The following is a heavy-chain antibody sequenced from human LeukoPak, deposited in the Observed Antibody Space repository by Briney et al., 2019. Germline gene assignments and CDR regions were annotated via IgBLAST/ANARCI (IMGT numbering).Heavy chain of an antibody. Sequence: SETLSLTCTVSGGSVSSGSYYWSWIRQPPGKGLEWIGYIYYSGSTNYNPSLKSRVTISVDTSKNQFSLKLSSVTAADTAVYYCARGRFLEWLLMGSGMDVWGQGTTVTVSS. CDR1: GGSVSSGSYY. V-gene: IGHV4-61*01. J-gene: IGHJ6*02. D-gene: IGHD3-3*01. CDR3: ARGRFLEWLLMGSGMDV. CDR2: IYYSGST.